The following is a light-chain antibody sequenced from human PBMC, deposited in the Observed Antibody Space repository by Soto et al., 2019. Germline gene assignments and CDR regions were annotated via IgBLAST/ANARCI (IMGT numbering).Light chain of an antibody. Sequence: QSALTQPASVSGSPGQSITISCTGTSSDVGNYNYVSWYQQHPGKAPKLMIFEVSDRPSGVSNRFSGSKSGNTASLTISGLQADDDADYYCSSYISSFSHVFGTGTKVTVL. CDR3: SSYISSFSHV. V-gene: IGLV2-14*01. CDR2: EVS. J-gene: IGLJ1*01. CDR1: SSDVGNYNY.